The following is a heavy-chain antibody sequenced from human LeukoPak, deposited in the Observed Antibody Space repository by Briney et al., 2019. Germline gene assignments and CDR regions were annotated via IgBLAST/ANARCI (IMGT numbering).Heavy chain of an antibody. D-gene: IGHD3-22*01. J-gene: IGHJ3*02. CDR3: ARDSVEFLYDSSGYYAFDI. CDR1: GGTFSSYA. CDR2: IIPIFGTA. V-gene: IGHV1-69*13. Sequence: SVKVSCKASGGTFSSYAISWVRQAPGQGLEWMGGIIPIFGTANYAQKIQGRVTITADESTSTAYMELSSLRSEDTAVYYCARDSVEFLYDSSGYYAFDIWGQGTMATVSS.